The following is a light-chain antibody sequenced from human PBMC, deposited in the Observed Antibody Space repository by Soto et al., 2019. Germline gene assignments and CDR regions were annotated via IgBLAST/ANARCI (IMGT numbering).Light chain of an antibody. CDR3: QRYGTSLTWT. Sequence: EIVLTQSPATLSLSPGERATLSCGASQSISSGYLAWYQQKPGQAPRLLIYGASSRATGIPDRFSGSGSETDFTLTISRLEPEDFAVYYCQRYGTSLTWTFGQGTKVDI. CDR2: GAS. CDR1: QSISSGY. J-gene: IGKJ1*01. V-gene: IGKV3-20*01.